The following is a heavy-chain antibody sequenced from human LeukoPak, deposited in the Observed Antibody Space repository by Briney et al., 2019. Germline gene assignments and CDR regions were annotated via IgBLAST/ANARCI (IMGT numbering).Heavy chain of an antibody. Sequence: GGSLRLSCAASGFTFSSYEMNWVRQAPGKGLEWVSYISSSGSTKYYADSVKGRFTISRDNAKNSLYLQMNSLRAEDTAVYYCARKDYGDYAYYYYGLDVWGKGTTVTVSS. D-gene: IGHD4-17*01. J-gene: IGHJ6*04. CDR1: GFTFSSYE. CDR2: ISSSGSTK. CDR3: ARKDYGDYAYYYYGLDV. V-gene: IGHV3-48*03.